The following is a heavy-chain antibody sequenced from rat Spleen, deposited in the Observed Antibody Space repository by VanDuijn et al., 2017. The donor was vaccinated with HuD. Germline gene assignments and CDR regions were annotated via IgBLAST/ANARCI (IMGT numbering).Heavy chain of an antibody. CDR3: ARAPGNGYVMDA. D-gene: IGHD5-1*01. CDR2: MWRSGST. V-gene: IGHV2-45*01. Sequence: QVQLKESGPGLVQPSETLSLTCTVSGFSLTSYNVHWVRQPPGKGLEWMGVMWRSGSTEYNSALRSRLSIRRDNSKNHIFLKMNSLQSEDTATYHCARAPGNGYVMDAWGQGASVTVSS. J-gene: IGHJ4*01. CDR1: GFSLTSYN.